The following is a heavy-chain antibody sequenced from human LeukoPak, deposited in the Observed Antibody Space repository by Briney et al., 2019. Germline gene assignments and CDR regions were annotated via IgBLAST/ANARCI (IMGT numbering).Heavy chain of an antibody. CDR3: ARGLYCSGGSCRFDY. Sequence: GESLKISCEGSGYSFTSSWIGWVRQMPGKGLEWMGIIYPGDSDIRYGPSFQGQVTISADKSITTAYLQWSSLKASDTAIYYCARGLYCSGGSCRFDYWGQGTLVTVSS. D-gene: IGHD2-15*01. CDR1: GYSFTSSW. V-gene: IGHV5-51*01. J-gene: IGHJ4*02. CDR2: IYPGDSDI.